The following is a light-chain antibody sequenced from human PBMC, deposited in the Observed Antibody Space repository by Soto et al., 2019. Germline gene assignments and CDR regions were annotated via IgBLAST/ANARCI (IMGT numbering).Light chain of an antibody. V-gene: IGLV2-23*01. CDR1: GSDVGRYNL. Sequence: QSALTQPASVSGSPGQSITISCTGTGSDVGRYNLVSWYQQHPGKAPKLVIYEDTKRPAGTSSRFSGSKSANTASLTVSGLQAEGEADYYCCSYAGGNNWVFGGGTKLTVL. CDR2: EDT. CDR3: CSYAGGNNWV. J-gene: IGLJ3*02.